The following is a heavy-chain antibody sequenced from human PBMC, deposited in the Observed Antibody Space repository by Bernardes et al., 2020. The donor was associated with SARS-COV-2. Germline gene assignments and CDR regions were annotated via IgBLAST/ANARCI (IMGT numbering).Heavy chain of an antibody. CDR3: AREGKYYYDSSGYYRFDY. Sequence: SETLSLTCTVSGGSVSTGSYYWSWLRQPPGRGLEWIGYIYDSGSTNYNPSLKSRGTISVDTSKNQISLRLSSVTAADTAVYYCAREGKYYYDSSGYYRFDYWGQETLVTVSS. J-gene: IGHJ4*02. D-gene: IGHD3-22*01. V-gene: IGHV4-61*01. CDR1: GGSVSTGSYY. CDR2: IYDSGST.